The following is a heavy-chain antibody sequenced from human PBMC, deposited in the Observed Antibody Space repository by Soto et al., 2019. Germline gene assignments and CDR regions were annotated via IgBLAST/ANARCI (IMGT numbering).Heavy chain of an antibody. CDR1: GGSISSYY. CDR2: IYYSGST. D-gene: IGHD1-20*01. V-gene: IGHV4-59*01. CDR3: ARAPRGKYNWNHNWFDP. J-gene: IGHJ5*02. Sequence: SETLSLTCTVSGGSISSYYWSWIRQPPGKGLEWIGYIYYSGSTNYNPSLKSRVTISVDTSKNQFSLKLSSVTAADTAVYYCARAPRGKYNWNHNWFDPWGQGTLVTVSS.